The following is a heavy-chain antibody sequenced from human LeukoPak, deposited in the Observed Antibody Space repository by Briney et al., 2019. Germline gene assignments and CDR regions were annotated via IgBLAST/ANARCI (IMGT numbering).Heavy chain of an antibody. CDR2: INLNSGGT. Sequence: ASVKVSCKASGYTFTGYYMHWVRQAPGQGLEWMRWINLNSGGTKYAQKFQGRVTMTRDTSISTAYMELSRLRSDDTAVYYCARINIAAAGFAFDIWGQGTMVTVSS. J-gene: IGHJ3*02. V-gene: IGHV1-2*02. CDR1: GYTFTGYY. CDR3: ARINIAAAGFAFDI. D-gene: IGHD6-13*01.